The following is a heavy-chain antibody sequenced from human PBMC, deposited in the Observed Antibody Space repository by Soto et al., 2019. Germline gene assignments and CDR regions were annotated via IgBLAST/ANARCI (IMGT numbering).Heavy chain of an antibody. Sequence: SETLSLTCTVSGGSISSGGYYWNWIRQHPGKGLEWIGSISYSGSTYYNPSLRRRVTITVDTSKNQFSLKLSSVTAADTAMYNCAREDKSYGYDYLGQGTLVTVSS. V-gene: IGHV4-31*03. D-gene: IGHD5-18*01. CDR1: GGSISSGGYY. CDR3: AREDKSYGYDY. J-gene: IGHJ4*02. CDR2: ISYSGST.